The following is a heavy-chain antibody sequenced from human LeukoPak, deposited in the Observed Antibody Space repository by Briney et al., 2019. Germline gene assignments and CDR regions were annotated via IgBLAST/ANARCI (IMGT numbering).Heavy chain of an antibody. Sequence: GGSLRLSCAASGFTVSSNYMNWVRQAPGKGLEWVSSISSSSSYIYYADSVKVRFTISRDNAKNSLYLQMNSLRAEDTAVYYCAGSGPYDYVWGSYHFDYWGQGTLVTVSS. CDR3: AGSGPYDYVWGSYHFDY. D-gene: IGHD3-16*02. V-gene: IGHV3-21*01. J-gene: IGHJ4*02. CDR1: GFTVSSNY. CDR2: ISSSSSYI.